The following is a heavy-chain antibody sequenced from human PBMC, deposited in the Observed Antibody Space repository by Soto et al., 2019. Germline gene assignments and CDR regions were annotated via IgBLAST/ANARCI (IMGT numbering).Heavy chain of an antibody. V-gene: IGHV3-74*01. CDR1: GFTFSSYW. J-gene: IGHJ4*02. Sequence: GGSLRLSCAVSGFTFSSYWMHWVRQAPGKGLVWVSRINSDGSSISYADSVKGRFTISRDNAKNTLYLQMNSLRAEDTAVYYCTRGWNGYYGYFDYWGQGTLVTVSS. D-gene: IGHD3-10*01. CDR2: INSDGSSI. CDR3: TRGWNGYYGYFDY.